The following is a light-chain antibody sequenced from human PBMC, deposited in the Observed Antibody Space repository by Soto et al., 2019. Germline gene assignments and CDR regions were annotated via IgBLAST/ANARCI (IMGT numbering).Light chain of an antibody. CDR3: QQYNNWPLT. J-gene: IGKJ4*01. V-gene: IGKV3-15*01. CDR1: QSVSSS. Sequence: EIVMTQSPATLSVSPGERATLSCRASQSVSSSLAWYQQKPGQAPRLLIYGASTRATGIPARFSGSGSGTEFPHTLSSLQSEDFAVSYCQQYNNWPLTFGGGTKVEIK. CDR2: GAS.